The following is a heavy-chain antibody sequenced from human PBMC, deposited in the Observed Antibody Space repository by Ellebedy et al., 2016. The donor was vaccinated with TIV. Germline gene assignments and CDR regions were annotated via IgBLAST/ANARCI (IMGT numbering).Heavy chain of an antibody. J-gene: IGHJ4*02. V-gene: IGHV3-48*01. CDR2: ISSSSSTI. D-gene: IGHD4-17*01. CDR3: ARDRGNPLYGDYGGDY. Sequence: GESLKISCAASGFTFSSYAMHWVRQAPGKGLEWVSYISSSSSTIYYADSVKGRFTISRDNAKNSLYLQMNSLRAEDTAVYYCARDRGNPLYGDYGGDYWGQGTLVTVSS. CDR1: GFTFSSYA.